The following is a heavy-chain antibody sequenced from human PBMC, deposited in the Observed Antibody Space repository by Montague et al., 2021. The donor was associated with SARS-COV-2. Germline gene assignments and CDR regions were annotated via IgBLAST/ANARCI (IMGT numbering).Heavy chain of an antibody. CDR1: GGSISSNNYH. CDR2: IYDSGST. CDR3: ARRGRKLLPVATTIGGFDI. J-gene: IGHJ3*02. Sequence: SETLSLTCTVSGGSISSNNYHWDWIRQPPGKGLEWIGSIYDSGSTYYNPSLKSRVTISVDTSKNHFSLKLNSVTAADTAVYYCARRGRKLLPVATTIGGFDIGGQGTMVTVSS. D-gene: IGHD5-12*01. V-gene: IGHV4-39*02.